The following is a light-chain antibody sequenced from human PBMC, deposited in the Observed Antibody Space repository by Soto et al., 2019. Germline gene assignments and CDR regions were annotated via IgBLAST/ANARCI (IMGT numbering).Light chain of an antibody. Sequence: MTQSPSSLSASVGDRVTITCRASQDISSYLAWFQQKPGQAPRLLIYHASTRATGIPARFSGSGSGTEFTLTISSLQSEDFAVYYCQQYNKWPLTFGGGTKVEIK. CDR1: QDISSY. CDR2: HAS. J-gene: IGKJ4*01. CDR3: QQYNKWPLT. V-gene: IGKV3-15*01.